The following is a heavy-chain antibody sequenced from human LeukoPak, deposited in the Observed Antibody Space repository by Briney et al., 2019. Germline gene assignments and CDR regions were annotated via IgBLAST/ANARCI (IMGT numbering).Heavy chain of an antibody. CDR3: ATGLTGDPLYDY. J-gene: IGHJ4*02. V-gene: IGHV1-24*01. D-gene: IGHD1-20*01. CDR1: GYTLTELS. CDR2: FDPEDGET. Sequence: VASVKVSCKVSGYTLTELSMHWVRPAPGKGLEWMGGFDPEDGETIYAQKFQGRVTMTEDTSTDTAYMELSSLRSEDTAVYYCATGLTGDPLYDYWGQGTLVTVSS.